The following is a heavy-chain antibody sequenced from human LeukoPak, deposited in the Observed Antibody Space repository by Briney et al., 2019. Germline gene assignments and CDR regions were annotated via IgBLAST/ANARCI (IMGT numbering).Heavy chain of an antibody. CDR1: GFTFSSYW. J-gene: IGHJ4*02. Sequence: PGGSLRLSCAASGFTFSSYWMNWVCQAPGKGLVWVSRIASDGSSTTYADSVKGRFSISRDNAKNTLYLQMNSLRVEDTAVYYCARGRPHGNDYWGQGPLVTVSS. D-gene: IGHD4-23*01. CDR3: ARGRPHGNDY. CDR2: IASDGSST. V-gene: IGHV3-74*01.